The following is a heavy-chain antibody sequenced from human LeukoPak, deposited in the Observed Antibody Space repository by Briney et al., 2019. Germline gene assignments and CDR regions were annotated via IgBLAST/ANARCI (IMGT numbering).Heavy chain of an antibody. CDR2: ISRTSSYI. J-gene: IGHJ4*02. V-gene: IGHV3-21*01. D-gene: IGHD2-15*01. CDR3: ARVLETDCSGGSCYSGLDH. CDR1: GFTFSRYN. Sequence: PGGSLRLSCAASGFTFSRYNMKWVRQAPGEGLEWVSSISRTSSYIYYADSVKGRFTISRDNAQNSLYLQMNSLRVEDTAVYYCARVLETDCSGGSCYSGLDHWGQGTLVTVSS.